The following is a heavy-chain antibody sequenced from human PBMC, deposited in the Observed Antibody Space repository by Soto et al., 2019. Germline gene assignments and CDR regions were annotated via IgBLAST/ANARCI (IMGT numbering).Heavy chain of an antibody. CDR2: IYFRGST. D-gene: IGHD5-18*01. Sequence: SETLSLTCTVSGGSISSYYWSWIRQPPGKGLEWIGDIYFRGSTNYNPSLKGRVTISVDTSKNQFSLKLSSVTAADTAVYYCARGYGRNGDYWGQGTLVTVSS. V-gene: IGHV4-59*12. CDR3: ARGYGRNGDY. CDR1: GGSISSYY. J-gene: IGHJ4*02.